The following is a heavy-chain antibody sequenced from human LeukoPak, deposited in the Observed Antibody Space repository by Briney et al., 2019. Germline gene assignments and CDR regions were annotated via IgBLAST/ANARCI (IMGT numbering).Heavy chain of an antibody. CDR3: ARSPLGIAPFDY. CDR1: GFTFSVHH. D-gene: IGHD7-27*01. V-gene: IGHV3-72*01. CDR2: IRNKANRYTT. J-gene: IGHJ4*02. Sequence: PGGSLRLSCAASGFTFSVHHMDWVRQAPGEGLEWVARIRNKANRYTTEYAASVKGRFTISRDDSENSLYLQMDSLKTEDTAVYYCARSPLGIAPFDYWGQGTLVTVSS.